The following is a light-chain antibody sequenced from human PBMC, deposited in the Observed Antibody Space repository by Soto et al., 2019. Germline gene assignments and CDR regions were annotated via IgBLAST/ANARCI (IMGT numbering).Light chain of an antibody. Sequence: QSALTQPASVSDSPGQSITISCTGTSSDVGGSNFVSWYQQHPGKPPKLIIYDVANRPSGVSNRFSGSKSGSTASLIISRLHTEDEADYYCVSYTSSNTYVFGTGTKVTVL. V-gene: IGLV2-14*03. CDR3: VSYTSSNTYV. CDR2: DVA. J-gene: IGLJ1*01. CDR1: SSDVGGSNF.